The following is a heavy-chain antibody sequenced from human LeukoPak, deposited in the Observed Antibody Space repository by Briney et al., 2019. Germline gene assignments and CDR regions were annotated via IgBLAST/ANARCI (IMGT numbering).Heavy chain of an antibody. Sequence: PSETLSLTCTASGGSISGYYWSWIRQAPGKALEWIAYIDNSGDSHSNPSLKSRLTTSLDRSRNQFSLRLNSGTAADTAFYYCSRHAPGIRDFDPWGQGTLVTVSS. CDR3: SRHAPGIRDFDP. J-gene: IGHJ5*02. CDR1: GGSISGYY. V-gene: IGHV4-59*08. D-gene: IGHD3-9*01. CDR2: IDNSGDS.